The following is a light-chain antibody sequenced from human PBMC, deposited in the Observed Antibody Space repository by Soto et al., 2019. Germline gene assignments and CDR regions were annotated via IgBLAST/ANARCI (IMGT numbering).Light chain of an antibody. CDR2: KAS. V-gene: IGKV1-5*03. CDR1: QSISSW. Sequence: DIQMTQSPSTLSASVGDRVTVTCRASQSISSWLAWYQQKPGKAPKLLIYKASSLESGVPSRFSGSGSGTEFTLTISSLQPDDFATYYCQQYNSYALTFGGGTKVEIK. CDR3: QQYNSYALT. J-gene: IGKJ4*01.